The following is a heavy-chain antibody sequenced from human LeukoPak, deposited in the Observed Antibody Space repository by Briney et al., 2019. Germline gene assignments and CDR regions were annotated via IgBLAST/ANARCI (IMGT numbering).Heavy chain of an antibody. CDR1: GGTFSSYA. Sequence: SVKVSCKASGGTFSSYAISWVRQAPGQGLEWMGGIIPIFGTANYAQKFQGRVTITADESTSTAYMELSSLRSEDTAMYYCARDRDPTIFGVAFDYWGQGTLVTVSS. J-gene: IGHJ4*02. CDR3: ARDRDPTIFGVAFDY. CDR2: IIPIFGTA. V-gene: IGHV1-69*13. D-gene: IGHD3-3*01.